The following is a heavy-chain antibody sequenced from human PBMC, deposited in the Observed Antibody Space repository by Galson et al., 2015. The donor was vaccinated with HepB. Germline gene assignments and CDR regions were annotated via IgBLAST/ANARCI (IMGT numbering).Heavy chain of an antibody. V-gene: IGHV3-21*06. Sequence: SLRLSCAGFGFTFSAYSMNWVRQAPGKGLEWVSSISHSGNYKYYADSVKGRFTISRDNAQNSLYLQMNSLRVDDSAVYYCARGKIHSEDSAASYYHYGLDVWGQGTTATVSS. CDR1: GFTFSAYS. D-gene: IGHD2-21*01. CDR3: ARGKIHSEDSAASYYHYGLDV. J-gene: IGHJ6*02. CDR2: ISHSGNYK.